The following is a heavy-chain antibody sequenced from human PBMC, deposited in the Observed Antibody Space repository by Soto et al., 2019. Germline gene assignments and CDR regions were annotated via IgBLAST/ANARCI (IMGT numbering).Heavy chain of an antibody. J-gene: IGHJ6*02. Sequence: GSLRLSCAASGFSFSDYYMNWIRQAPGKGLEWVSYISSSGGTIYYADSVKGRFTISRDNAKNSLHLQMNSLRAEDTAVYYCARDEGMDVWGQGTTVTSP. CDR1: GFSFSDYY. CDR3: ARDEGMDV. CDR2: ISSSGGTI. V-gene: IGHV3-11*01.